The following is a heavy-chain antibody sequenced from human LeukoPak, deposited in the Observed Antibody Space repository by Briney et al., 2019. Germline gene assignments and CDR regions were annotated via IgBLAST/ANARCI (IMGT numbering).Heavy chain of an antibody. CDR3: AKDFREYSGSPFDY. J-gene: IGHJ4*02. D-gene: IGHD1-26*01. V-gene: IGHV3-23*01. CDR2: ISGSGGST. Sequence: RGSLRLSCAASRFTFSSYAMSWVRQAPGKGLEWVSAISGSGGSTYYADSVKGRFTISRDNSKNTLYLQMNSLRAEDTAVYYCAKDFREYSGSPFDYWGQGTLVTVSS. CDR1: RFTFSSYA.